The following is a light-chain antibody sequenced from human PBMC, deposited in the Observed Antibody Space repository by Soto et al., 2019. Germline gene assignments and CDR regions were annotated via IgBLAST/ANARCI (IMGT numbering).Light chain of an antibody. Sequence: IVLTQSPGTLSLSPGERATLSCRASQSVSSSYLAWYQQKPGQAPRLLIYGASSRATGIPDRFSGSGSATDFTLTISRLEPEDFAVYYCQQYGSSPRTFGQGTKLEFK. J-gene: IGKJ1*01. CDR3: QQYGSSPRT. V-gene: IGKV3-20*01. CDR2: GAS. CDR1: QSVSSSY.